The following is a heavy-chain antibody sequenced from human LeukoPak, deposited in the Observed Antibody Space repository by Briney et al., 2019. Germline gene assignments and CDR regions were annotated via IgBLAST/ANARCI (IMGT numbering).Heavy chain of an antibody. J-gene: IGHJ4*02. D-gene: IGHD2-15*01. V-gene: IGHV3-48*01. CDR2: ISSSSTI. CDR1: GFTFSSYG. Sequence: GGSLRLSCAASGFTFSSYGMNWVRQAPGKGLEWVSYISSSSTIYYADSVKGRFTISRDNAKNSLYLQMNSLRAEDTAVYYCARDVARISDYWGQGILVTVSS. CDR3: ARDVARISDY.